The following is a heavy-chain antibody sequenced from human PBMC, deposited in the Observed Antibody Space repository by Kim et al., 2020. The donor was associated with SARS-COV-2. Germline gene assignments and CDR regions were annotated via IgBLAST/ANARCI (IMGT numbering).Heavy chain of an antibody. V-gene: IGHV4-39*01. CDR1: GASIGSHGYF. D-gene: IGHD3-10*01. J-gene: IGHJ4*01. Sequence: SETLSLTCTVSGASIGSHGYFWAWLRQPPGRGLEWIASLCYSGTTYYTPSLERRVTTSLDTSKTQFSLRLTSVTAAATAVYHCARLYAFTGSYSAYYFD. CDR2: LCYSGTT. CDR3: ARLYAFTGSYSAYYFD.